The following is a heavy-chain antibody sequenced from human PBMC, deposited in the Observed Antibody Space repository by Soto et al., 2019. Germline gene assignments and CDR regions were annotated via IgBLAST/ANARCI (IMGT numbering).Heavy chain of an antibody. CDR2: IAYHGSSS. CDR1: GFSFSTYA. CDR3: VKDRTPNWNYPGMDV. Sequence: EVQLVESGGGLVQPGGSLTLSCVVSGFSFSTYAMHWARRPPGRGLEFVSVIAYHGSSSFYADSLKGRFTVSRDNSRNTLYLHMNDLRPEDSATYYCVKDRTPNWNYPGMDVWGQGTTVTVSS. D-gene: IGHD1-7*01. J-gene: IGHJ6*02. V-gene: IGHV3-64D*06.